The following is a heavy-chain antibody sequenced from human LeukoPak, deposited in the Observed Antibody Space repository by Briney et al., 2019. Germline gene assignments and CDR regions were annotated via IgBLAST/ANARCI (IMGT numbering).Heavy chain of an antibody. J-gene: IGHJ5*02. Sequence: GGSPRLSCAVSGFTFSSHAMMCVRHAPGEGLEWVSAISGSGGSTYYADSVKGRFTIPRDNSKNTLYLQMNRLRAEDTAVYYCAKGETSWPEPADKFDPWGQGTLVTVSS. V-gene: IGHV3-23*01. CDR2: ISGSGGST. D-gene: IGHD1-26*01. CDR1: GFTFSSHA. CDR3: AKGETSWPEPADKFDP.